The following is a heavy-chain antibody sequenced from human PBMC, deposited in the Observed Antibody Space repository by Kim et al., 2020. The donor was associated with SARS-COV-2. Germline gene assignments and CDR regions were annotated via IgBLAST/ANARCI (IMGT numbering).Heavy chain of an antibody. J-gene: IGHJ4*02. CDR2: INHSGST. Sequence: SETLSLTCAVYGGSFSGYYWSWIRQPPGKGLEWIGEINHSGSTNYNPSLKSRVTISVDTSKNQFSLKLSSVTAADTAVYYCARVFVAASYYDFWSGYQSLDYWGQGTLVTVSS. D-gene: IGHD3-3*01. V-gene: IGHV4-34*01. CDR1: GGSFSGYY. CDR3: ARVFVAASYYDFWSGYQSLDY.